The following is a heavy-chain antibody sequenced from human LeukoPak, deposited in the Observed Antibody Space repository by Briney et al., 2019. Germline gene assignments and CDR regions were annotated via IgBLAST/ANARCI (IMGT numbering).Heavy chain of an antibody. J-gene: IGHJ6*03. V-gene: IGHV3-11*01. D-gene: IGHD3-3*01. Sequence: GGSLRLSCAASGFTFSDYYMSWVRQAPGEGLGWVSYISSSGSTIYYADSVKGRFTISRDNAKNSLYLQMNSLRAEDTAVYYCAREGVAAINYYYYYYMDVWGKGTTVTVSS. CDR2: ISSSGSTI. CDR3: AREGVAAINYYYYYYMDV. CDR1: GFTFSDYY.